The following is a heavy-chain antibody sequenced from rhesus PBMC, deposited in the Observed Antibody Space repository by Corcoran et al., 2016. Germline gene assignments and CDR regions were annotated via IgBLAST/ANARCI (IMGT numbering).Heavy chain of an antibody. CDR3: ARRNSFDC. CDR1: GYTFTDHY. J-gene: IGHJ4*01. V-gene: IGHV1-111*02. Sequence: EGQLVQSGAAVKKPGASAKISCKASGYTFTDHYPNWVRQAPGKGLGWIGSVYPEDGGADYAQKFQDRVTITAEMSSGTAYREVSSLRSEDTAVYYCARRNSFDCWGQGVLVTVSS. CDR2: VYPEDGGA.